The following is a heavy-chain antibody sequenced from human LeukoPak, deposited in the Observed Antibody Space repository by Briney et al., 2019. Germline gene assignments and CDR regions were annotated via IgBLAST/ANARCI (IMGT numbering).Heavy chain of an antibody. V-gene: IGHV3-21*01. Sequence: PGGSLRLSCAASGFTFSSYSMNWVRQAPGKGLEWVSSISSSSSYIYYADSVKGRFTISRDNAKNSLYLQMNSLRAEDTAVYYCAPTMWDSSGYYLGGQGTLVTVSS. CDR2: ISSSSSYI. CDR1: GFTFSSYS. D-gene: IGHD3-22*01. J-gene: IGHJ4*02. CDR3: APTMWDSSGYYL.